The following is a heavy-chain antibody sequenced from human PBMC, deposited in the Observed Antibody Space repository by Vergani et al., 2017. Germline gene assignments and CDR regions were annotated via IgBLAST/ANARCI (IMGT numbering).Heavy chain of an antibody. J-gene: IGHJ4*02. Sequence: QVQLVQSGAEVKKPGASVKVSCKASGYTFTSYYMHWVRQAPGQGLEWMGIINPSGGSTSYAQKFQGRVTMTRDTSTSTVYMELSSLRSEDTAVYYCARTAKGYGDYVIGYFDYWGQGTLVTVSS. D-gene: IGHD4-17*01. CDR3: ARTAKGYGDYVIGYFDY. CDR1: GYTFTSYY. CDR2: INPSGGST. V-gene: IGHV1-46*01.